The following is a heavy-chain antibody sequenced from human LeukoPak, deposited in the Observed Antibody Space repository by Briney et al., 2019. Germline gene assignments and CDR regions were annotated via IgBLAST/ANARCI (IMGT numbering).Heavy chain of an antibody. CDR3: AKGNYYYYMDV. CDR1: GFSFSSYG. CDR2: ISWDGGST. J-gene: IGHJ6*03. Sequence: GGSLRLSCAGSGFSFSSYGMHWVRQAPGKGLEWVSLISWDGGSTYYADSVKGRFTISRDNSKNSLYLQMNSLRTEDTALYYCAKGNYYYYMDVWGKGTTVTVSS. V-gene: IGHV3-43*01.